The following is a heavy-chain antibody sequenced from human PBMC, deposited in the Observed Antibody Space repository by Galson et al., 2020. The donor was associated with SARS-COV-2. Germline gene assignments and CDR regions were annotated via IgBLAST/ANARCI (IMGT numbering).Heavy chain of an antibody. CDR3: ARIPVATIGIGYYYYYGMDG. V-gene: IGHV2-70*01. J-gene: IGHJ6*02. CDR1: GFSRSTSAQG. Sequence: SGPPLVKPTQTLTLTCTFSGFSRSTSAQGVSWIRQPLGKALEWPALIDWDDDKYYSTSLKTRLTISKDTSKNQVVLTMTNIDPVDTATYYCARIPVATIGIGYYYYYGMDGWCQGTTVTVAS. CDR2: IDWDDDK. D-gene: IGHD5-12*01.